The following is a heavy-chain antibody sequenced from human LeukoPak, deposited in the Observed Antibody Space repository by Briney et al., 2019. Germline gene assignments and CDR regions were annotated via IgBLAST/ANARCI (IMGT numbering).Heavy chain of an antibody. V-gene: IGHV3-23*01. Sequence: GGSLRLSGAASGFTFSSYDMSWVRQAPGKGLEWVSGISGSGSGTYYPDSVKGRFTISRDNSKNTLYLQMNSLRAEDTAVYYCAKGGIAAAGTSFYFDYWGQGTLVTVSS. CDR1: GFTFSSYD. CDR3: AKGGIAAAGTSFYFDY. D-gene: IGHD6-13*01. CDR2: ISGSGSGT. J-gene: IGHJ4*02.